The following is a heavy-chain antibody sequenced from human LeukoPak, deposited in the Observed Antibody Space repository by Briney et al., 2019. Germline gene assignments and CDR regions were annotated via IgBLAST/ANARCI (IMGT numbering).Heavy chain of an antibody. CDR2: INHSGST. CDR1: GGSFSGYY. Sequence: SETLSLTCAVYGGSFSGYYWSWIRQPPGKGLEWIGKINHSGSTNYNPSLKSRVTISVDTSKNQFSLKLSSVTAADTAVYYCAREEDIVVVPAATVFDYWGQGTLVTVSS. CDR3: AREEDIVVVPAATVFDY. V-gene: IGHV4-34*01. D-gene: IGHD2-2*01. J-gene: IGHJ4*02.